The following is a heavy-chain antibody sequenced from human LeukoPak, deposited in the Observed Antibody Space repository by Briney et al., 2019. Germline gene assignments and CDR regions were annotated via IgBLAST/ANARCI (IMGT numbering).Heavy chain of an antibody. J-gene: IGHJ4*02. CDR2: INHSGST. D-gene: IGHD3-22*01. CDR1: GGSFSGYY. Sequence: SETLSLTCAVYGGSFSGYYWSWIRQPPGKGLEWIGEINHSGSTNYNPSLKSRVTISVDTSKNQFSLKLSSVTAADTAVYYCAKVNYYESSGYYDYWGQGTLVTVSS. CDR3: AKVNYYESSGYYDY. V-gene: IGHV4-34*01.